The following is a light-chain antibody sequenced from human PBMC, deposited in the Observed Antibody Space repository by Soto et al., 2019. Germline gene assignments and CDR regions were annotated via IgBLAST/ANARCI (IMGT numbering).Light chain of an antibody. CDR2: GVS. CDR1: QSVSANY. CDR3: QHYGSSPWT. J-gene: IGKJ1*01. V-gene: IGKV3-20*01. Sequence: ESVLTQSPGNLSLSPGERATLSCRASQSVSANYFAWYQQKPGQAPRLLIYGVSTRAPGIPDRVSGGGSGTDFTLTITRVEPEDFAVYYCQHYGSSPWTFGQGTKVEIK.